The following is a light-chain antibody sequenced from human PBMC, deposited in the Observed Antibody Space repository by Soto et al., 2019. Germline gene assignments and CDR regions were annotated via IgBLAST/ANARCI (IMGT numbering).Light chain of an antibody. CDR3: QQYSSYSLFT. CDR2: KTS. Sequence: DIQMTQSPSMLSASVGDRVTITCRASQSIGNWLAWYQQKPGKAPNLLIYKTSSLESGVPSRFSGSGSGTEFTLTISCLQPDDFATYYCQQYSSYSLFTFGPGTKVDIK. J-gene: IGKJ3*01. CDR1: QSIGNW. V-gene: IGKV1-5*03.